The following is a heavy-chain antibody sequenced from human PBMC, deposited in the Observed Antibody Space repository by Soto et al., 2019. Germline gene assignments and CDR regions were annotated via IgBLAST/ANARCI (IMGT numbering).Heavy chain of an antibody. D-gene: IGHD2-2*01. Sequence: ASVKVSGKASGYSFTSDAIYWVRQAPGQGREWMGWINAGNGNTKYSQKFQGRVTMTSDTAASTAYMGLSSLRSEDTAVYFCARGVENIVVVLDVFGYYGMDVWG. V-gene: IGHV1-3*01. CDR3: ARGVENIVVVLDVFGYYGMDV. CDR2: INAGNGNT. J-gene: IGHJ6*02. CDR1: GYSFTSDA.